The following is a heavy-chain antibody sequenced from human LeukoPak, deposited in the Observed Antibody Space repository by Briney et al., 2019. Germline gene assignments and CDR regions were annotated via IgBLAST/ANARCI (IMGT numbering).Heavy chain of an antibody. J-gene: IGHJ4*02. CDR2: IWLDGTDK. Sequence: GGSLRLSCAASGFTFSNYGMHWVRQAPGKGLEWVAHIWLDGTDKYYADSVKGRFSISRDNSKNTLYLQMNSLRVEDTAVYYCTKVTSGGWGQGTLVTVSS. CDR3: TKVTSGG. V-gene: IGHV3-30*02. CDR1: GFTFSNYG. D-gene: IGHD3-10*01.